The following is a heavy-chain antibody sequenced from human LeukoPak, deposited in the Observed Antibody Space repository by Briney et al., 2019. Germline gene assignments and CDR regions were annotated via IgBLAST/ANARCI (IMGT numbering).Heavy chain of an antibody. J-gene: IGHJ6*04. CDR1: GGSFSSYY. CDR3: ARAPTLLRYFDWLSDV. V-gene: IGHV4-34*01. D-gene: IGHD3-9*01. Sequence: SETLSLTCAVYGGSFSSYYWSWICQPPGKGLEWIGEINHSGSTNYNPSLKSRVTISVDTSKNQFSLKLSSVTAADTAVYYCARAPTLLRYFDWLSDVWGKGTTVTVSS. CDR2: INHSGST.